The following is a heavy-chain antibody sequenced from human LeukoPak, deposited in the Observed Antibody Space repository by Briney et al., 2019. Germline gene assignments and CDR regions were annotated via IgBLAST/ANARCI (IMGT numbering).Heavy chain of an antibody. CDR3: AKDIRSFIAAAGLDY. CDR1: GFTFDDYA. D-gene: IGHD6-13*01. CDR2: IRWNSGSI. Sequence: GGSLRLSCAASGFTFDDYAMHWVRQTPGKGLEWVSGIRWNSGSIGYADSVKGRFTISRDNAKNSLYLQINSLRAEDTALYYSAKDIRSFIAAAGLDYWGQGTLVTVSS. J-gene: IGHJ4*02. V-gene: IGHV3-9*01.